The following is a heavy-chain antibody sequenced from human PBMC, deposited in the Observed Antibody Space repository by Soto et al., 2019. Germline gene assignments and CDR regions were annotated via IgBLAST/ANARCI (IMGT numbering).Heavy chain of an antibody. J-gene: IGHJ6*02. Sequence: GGSLRLSCAASGFTFSSYAMSWVRQAPGKGLEWVSAISGSGGSTYYADSVKGRFTISRDNSKNTLYLQMNSLRAEDTAVYYCAKSGPGYSSSWYAYYYYGMDVWGQGTTVTVSS. V-gene: IGHV3-23*01. CDR1: GFTFSSYA. CDR3: AKSGPGYSSSWYAYYYYGMDV. D-gene: IGHD6-13*01. CDR2: ISGSGGST.